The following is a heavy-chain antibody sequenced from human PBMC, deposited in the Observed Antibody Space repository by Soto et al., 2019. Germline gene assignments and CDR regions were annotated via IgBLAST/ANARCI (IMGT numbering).Heavy chain of an antibody. CDR2: IYWDDDK. Sequence: QITLKESGPTLVRPTQTLTLTCTFSGFSLSTTGVAVAWIRQPPGEALEWLALIYWDDDKRYNSSLKSRLTHTKDTSRDQVVLAMTNMDPMDTATYFCAHSQRGPRDFWGPGILVTVSS. J-gene: IGHJ4*02. CDR1: GFSLSTTGVA. D-gene: IGHD5-12*01. CDR3: AHSQRGPRDF. V-gene: IGHV2-5*02.